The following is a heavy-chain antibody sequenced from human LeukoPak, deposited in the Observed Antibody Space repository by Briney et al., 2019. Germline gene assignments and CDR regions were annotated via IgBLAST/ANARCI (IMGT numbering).Heavy chain of an antibody. J-gene: IGHJ5*02. CDR3: ATTYCTDGVCP. D-gene: IGHD2-8*01. Sequence: GGSLRLSCAASGFTFSSYGMHWVRQAPGKGLEWVAFTRHDGSNKYYADSVKGRFTISRDNSKNTLYLQMNSLRAEDTAVYYCATTYCTDGVCPWGQGTLVTVSS. V-gene: IGHV3-30*02. CDR1: GFTFSSYG. CDR2: TRHDGSNK.